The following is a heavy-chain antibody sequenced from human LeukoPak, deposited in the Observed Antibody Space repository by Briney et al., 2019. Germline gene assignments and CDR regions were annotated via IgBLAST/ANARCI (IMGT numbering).Heavy chain of an antibody. CDR2: ISSSSSYI. Sequence: PGGSLRLSCAASGFTFSSYAMSWVRQAPGKGLEWVSSISSSSSYIYYADSVKGRFTISRDNAKSSLYLQMNGLRAEDTAVCYCARELNYYDSSGYCDYWGQGTLVTVSS. J-gene: IGHJ4*02. V-gene: IGHV3-21*01. D-gene: IGHD3-22*01. CDR1: GFTFSSYA. CDR3: ARELNYYDSSGYCDY.